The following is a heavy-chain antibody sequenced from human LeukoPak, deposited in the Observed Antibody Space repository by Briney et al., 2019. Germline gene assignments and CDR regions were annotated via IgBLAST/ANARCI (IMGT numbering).Heavy chain of an antibody. CDR2: ISYDGSNK. V-gene: IGHV3-30*02. CDR1: GFTFINYG. CDR3: AKTAPGYWGLYFDY. J-gene: IGHJ4*02. Sequence: GGSLRLSCAASGFTFINYGIHWVRQAPGKGPEWVAFISYDGSNKYYADSVKGRFTISKDNSKNTLYLQMNSLRAEDTAVYYCAKTAPGYWGLYFDYWGQGTLVTVSS. D-gene: IGHD7-27*01.